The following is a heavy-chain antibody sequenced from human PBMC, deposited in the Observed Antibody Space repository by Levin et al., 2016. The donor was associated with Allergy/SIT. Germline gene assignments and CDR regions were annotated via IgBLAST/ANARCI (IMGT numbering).Heavy chain of an antibody. Sequence: ASVKVSCKASGYTFTSYYMHWVRQAPGQGLEWMGIINPSGGSTSYAQKFQGRVTMTRDTSTSTVYMELSSLRSEDTAVYYCARGLRTTMIVVVIQRSKNWFDPWGQGTLVTVSS. J-gene: IGHJ5*02. V-gene: IGHV1-46*03. D-gene: IGHD3-22*01. CDR2: INPSGGST. CDR3: ARGLRTTMIVVVIQRSKNWFDP. CDR1: GYTFTSYY.